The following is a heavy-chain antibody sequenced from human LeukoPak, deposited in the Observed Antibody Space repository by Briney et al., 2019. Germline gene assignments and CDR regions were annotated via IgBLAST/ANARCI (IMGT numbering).Heavy chain of an antibody. CDR1: GGSISSYY. V-gene: IGHV4-39*07. CDR2: IYYSGST. Sequence: SETLSLTRTVSGGSISSYYWGWIRQPPGKGLEWIGSIYYSGSTYYNPSLKSRVTISVDTSKNQFSLKLSSVTAADTAVYYCAMQQLATRAFDYWGQGTLVTVSS. D-gene: IGHD6-13*01. CDR3: AMQQLATRAFDY. J-gene: IGHJ4*02.